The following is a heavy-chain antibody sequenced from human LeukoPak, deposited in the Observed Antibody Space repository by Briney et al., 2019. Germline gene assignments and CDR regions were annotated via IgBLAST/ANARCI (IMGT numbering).Heavy chain of an antibody. CDR3: AKDDAWLRFGE. V-gene: IGHV3-30*04. CDR2: ISYDGSNE. J-gene: IGHJ4*02. Sequence: GRSLRLSCAASGFTFSSYVMHWVRQAPGKGLEWVAIISYDGSNEYYADSVKGRFTISRDNSKNMLYLEVISLTADDTAVYYCAKDDAWLRFGEWSQGTLVTVSS. CDR1: GFTFSSYV. D-gene: IGHD3-10*01.